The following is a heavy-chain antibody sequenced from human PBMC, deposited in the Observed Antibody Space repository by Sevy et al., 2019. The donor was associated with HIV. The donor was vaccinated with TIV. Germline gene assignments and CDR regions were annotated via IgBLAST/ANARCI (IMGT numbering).Heavy chain of an antibody. CDR2: ISSRGDTI. CDR3: ARDHVKDGDLGDYYYSAMNA. D-gene: IGHD4-17*01. Sequence: GGSLRLSCAASGFTISDYCMTWIRQAPGKGLEWVSYISSRGDTIYYADSVKGRFTISRDNARNSLYLQMNSLRAEDSATYSCARDHVKDGDLGDYYYSAMNAWAQGPRAPAP. J-gene: IGHJ6*02. CDR1: GFTISDYC. V-gene: IGHV3-11*01.